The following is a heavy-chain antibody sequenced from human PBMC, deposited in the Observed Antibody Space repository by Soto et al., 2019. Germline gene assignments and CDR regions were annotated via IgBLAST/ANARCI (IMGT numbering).Heavy chain of an antibody. CDR2: IYYSGST. V-gene: IGHV4-59*12. J-gene: IGHJ4*02. CDR3: ARSQTTVTSYDY. CDR1: GGSISSYY. D-gene: IGHD4-17*01. Sequence: SETLSLTCTVSGGSISSYYWSWIRQPPGKGLEWIGYIYYSGSTNYSPSLRSRVTISVDTSKKQFSLKLSSVTAADTAVYYCARSQTTVTSYDYWGQGTLVTVS.